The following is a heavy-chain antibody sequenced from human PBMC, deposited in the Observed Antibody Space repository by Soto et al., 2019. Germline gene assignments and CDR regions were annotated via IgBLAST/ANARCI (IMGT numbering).Heavy chain of an antibody. CDR3: ASDLGELWPSVGGY. V-gene: IGHV3-33*01. D-gene: IGHD1-26*01. Sequence: QVQLVESGGGVVQPGRSLRLSCAASGFTFNTYGMHWVRQAPGKGLAWVAGIYYDGRNKYYADSVRGRFTISRDNSKITLNLQMDSLRVEGTAVYYSASDLGELWPSVGGYWGQGTLVTVSS. CDR1: GFTFNTYG. J-gene: IGHJ4*02. CDR2: IYYDGRNK.